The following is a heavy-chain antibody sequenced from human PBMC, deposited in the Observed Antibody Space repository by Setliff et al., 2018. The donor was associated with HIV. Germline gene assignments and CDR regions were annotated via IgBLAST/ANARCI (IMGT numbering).Heavy chain of an antibody. CDR2: IIPILGIA. D-gene: IGHD1-26*01. CDR1: RSTFNSHP. V-gene: IGHV1-69*10. CDR3: AKDIPGPAINSGRIKNWLDP. J-gene: IGHJ5*02. Sequence: ASVKVSCKASRSTFNSHPSSWVRQAPGQGIEWMGGIIPILGIANYAQKFQGRVTITADKSTSTTHMELSSLRSEDPAVYYCAKDIPGPAINSGRIKNWLDPWGEGTLVTVSS.